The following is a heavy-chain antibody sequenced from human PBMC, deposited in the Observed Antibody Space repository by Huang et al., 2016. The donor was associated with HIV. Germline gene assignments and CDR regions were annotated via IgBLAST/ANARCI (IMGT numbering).Heavy chain of an antibody. CDR3: TGALASDTGMDV. D-gene: IGHD6-19*01. CDR1: GVTFSDHY. V-gene: IGHV3-72*01. CDR2: SRNKGRSYTT. Sequence: EVQLVESGGGLVQPGGSLRLSCAASGVTFSDHYMDWVRQAPGKGLEWVGSSRNKGRSYTTEDAASVKGRFTISRDDAETSLYVQMNSLRTEDSAVYYCTGALASDTGMDVWGQGTTVTVSS. J-gene: IGHJ6*02.